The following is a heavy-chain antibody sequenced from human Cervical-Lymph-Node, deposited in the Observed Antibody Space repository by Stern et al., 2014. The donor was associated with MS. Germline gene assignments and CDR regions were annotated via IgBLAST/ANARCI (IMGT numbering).Heavy chain of an antibody. J-gene: IGHJ4*02. CDR3: ARDGVYTYGSTDYYFDY. Sequence: QMQLVQSGAEVKKPGASVKVSCKASGYTFTNYAIHWVRQAPGQRLEWVAWINGGDGYTKYSQKFHGRVTITRDTSASTAYMELSSLRSEDTAVYYCARDGVYTYGSTDYYFDYWGQGTLVTVSS. CDR1: GYTFTNYA. D-gene: IGHD5-18*01. V-gene: IGHV1-3*01. CDR2: INGGDGYT.